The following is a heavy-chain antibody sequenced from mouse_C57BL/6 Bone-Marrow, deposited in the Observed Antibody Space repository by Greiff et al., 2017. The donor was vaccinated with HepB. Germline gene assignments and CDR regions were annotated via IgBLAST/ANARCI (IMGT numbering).Heavy chain of an antibody. CDR2: IDPENGDT. Sequence: EVQLVESGAELVRPGASVKLSCTASGFNIKDDYMHWVKQRPEQGLEWIGWIDPENGDTEYASKFQGKATITADTSSNTAYLQLSSLTSEDTAVYYCTLNWDAGDYWGQGTTLTVSS. CDR1: GFNIKDDY. CDR3: TLNWDAGDY. V-gene: IGHV14-4*01. D-gene: IGHD4-1*01. J-gene: IGHJ2*01.